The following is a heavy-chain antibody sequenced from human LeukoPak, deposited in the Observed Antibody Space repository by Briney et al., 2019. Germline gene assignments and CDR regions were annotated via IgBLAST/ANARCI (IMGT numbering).Heavy chain of an antibody. D-gene: IGHD5/OR15-5a*01. Sequence: SETLSLTCAVSGGSISSSNWWSWVRPPPGKGLEWIGEIYHSGSTNYNPSLKSRVTISVDTSKNQFSLKLSSVTAADTAVYYCARDHRLSHYYYYMDVWGKGTTVTISS. J-gene: IGHJ6*03. CDR2: IYHSGST. CDR3: ARDHRLSHYYYYMDV. CDR1: GGSISSSNW. V-gene: IGHV4-4*02.